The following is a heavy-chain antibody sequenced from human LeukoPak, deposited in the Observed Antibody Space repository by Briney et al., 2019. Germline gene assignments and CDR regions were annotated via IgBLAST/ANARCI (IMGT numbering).Heavy chain of an antibody. Sequence: PGGSLRLSCAASGFTVSSNYMSWVRQAPGKGLEWVSVIYSGGSTYYADSVKGRFTISRDNSKNTVYLQMNSPRAEDTAVYYCARDKLLEQQLTRHDWFDPWGQGTLVTVSS. V-gene: IGHV3-53*05. J-gene: IGHJ5*02. CDR2: IYSGGST. CDR3: ARDKLLEQQLTRHDWFDP. D-gene: IGHD6-13*01. CDR1: GFTVSSNY.